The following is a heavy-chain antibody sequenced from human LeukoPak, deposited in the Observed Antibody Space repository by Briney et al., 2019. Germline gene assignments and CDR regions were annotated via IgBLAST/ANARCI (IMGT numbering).Heavy chain of an antibody. D-gene: IGHD2-15*01. V-gene: IGHV3-30-3*01. CDR2: ISYDGSNK. CDR3: ARDLGILSYSYYYGMDV. CDR1: GFTFSSYA. J-gene: IGHJ6*02. Sequence: GGSLRLSCAASGFTFSSYAMHWVRQAPGKGLEWVAVISYDGSNKYYADSVKGRFTISRDNSKNTLYLQMNSLRAEDTAVYYCARDLGILSYSYYYGMDVWGQGTTVTVSS.